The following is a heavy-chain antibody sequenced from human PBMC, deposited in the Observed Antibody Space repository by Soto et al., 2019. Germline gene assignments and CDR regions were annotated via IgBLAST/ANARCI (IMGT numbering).Heavy chain of an antibody. CDR1: GGTFGNSA. CDR2: IIPMFPTP. D-gene: IGHD5-18*01. V-gene: IGHV1-69*12. Sequence: QVQLVQSGGEVKKPGSSVTVSCTASGGTFGNSAISWVRQAPGQGLEWMRGIIPMFPTPDYAQKFRGRVTTTADECTSTAYLELSSLRSADTAVRYCARDKDRIHFGGNFYSGMDVWGQGTTVTVSS. J-gene: IGHJ6*02. CDR3: ARDKDRIHFGGNFYSGMDV.